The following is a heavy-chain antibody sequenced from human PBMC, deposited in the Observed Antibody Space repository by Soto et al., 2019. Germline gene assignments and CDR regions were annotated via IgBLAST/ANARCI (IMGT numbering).Heavy chain of an antibody. D-gene: IGHD6-6*01. CDR1: GDSISPYY. CDR3: AAPPRY. V-gene: IGHV4-59*01. CDR2: IFYSGST. Sequence: SETLSLTGTVSGDSISPYYWSWIRQPPGKGLEWIGYIFYSGSTSYNPSLKSRVTISVDTSKNQFSLKLTSVTAADTAVYYCAAPPRYWGQGTLVTVSS. J-gene: IGHJ4*02.